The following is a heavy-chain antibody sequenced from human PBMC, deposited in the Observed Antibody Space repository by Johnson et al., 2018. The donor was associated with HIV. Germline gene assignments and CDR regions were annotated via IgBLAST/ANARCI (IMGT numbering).Heavy chain of an antibody. CDR3: ARALTTDAFDI. J-gene: IGHJ3*02. CDR2: ISYDGRNK. Sequence: QVQLVESGGGVVQPGRSLRLSCAASGLTFSSYGMSWVGQAPGKGLEWVAVISYDGRNKYYADSVKGRFTISRDNSKNTLYLQMNSLRAEDTAGYYCARALTTDAFDIWGQGTMVTVSS. V-gene: IGHV3-30*03. D-gene: IGHD4-17*01. CDR1: GLTFSSYG.